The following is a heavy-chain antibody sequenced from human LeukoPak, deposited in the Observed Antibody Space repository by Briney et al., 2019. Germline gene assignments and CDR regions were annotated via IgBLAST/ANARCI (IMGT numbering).Heavy chain of an antibody. D-gene: IGHD6-13*01. J-gene: IGHJ3*02. CDR3: ARPYSSTWYGAFNI. V-gene: IGHV4-59*01. CDR2: IYYSGGT. CDR1: VGSISNYY. Sequence: PSETLSLTCTVSVGSISNYYWSWIRQPPGKGLEWIGYIYYSGGTSYNPSLKSRAAISVDTSKNQFSLKLTSVTAADTALYYCARPYSSTWYGAFNIWGQGTMVTVSS.